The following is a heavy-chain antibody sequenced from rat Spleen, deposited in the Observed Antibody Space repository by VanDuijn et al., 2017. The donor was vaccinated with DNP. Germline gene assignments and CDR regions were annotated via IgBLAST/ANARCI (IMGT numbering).Heavy chain of an antibody. Sequence: EVQLVESGGGLVQPGRSLKLSCAASGFTFSNYDMAWVRQAPTKGLEWVATILYDGSSTYYRDSVKGRFTISRDIAKSTLYLQMDSLRSEDTATFYCARRQWGGHLDSWGQGVMVTVSS. V-gene: IGHV5-7*01. CDR1: GFTFSNYD. D-gene: IGHD1-1*01. CDR3: ARRQWGGHLDS. J-gene: IGHJ2*01. CDR2: ILYDGSST.